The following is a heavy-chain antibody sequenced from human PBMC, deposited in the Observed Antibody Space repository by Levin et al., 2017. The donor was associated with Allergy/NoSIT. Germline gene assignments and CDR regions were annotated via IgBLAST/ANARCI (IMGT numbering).Heavy chain of an antibody. J-gene: IGHJ5*02. CDR2: IKEDGSGE. V-gene: IGHV3-7*04. CDR1: GFTFSRSS. Sequence: PSETLSLTCAASGFTFSRSSMSWVRQAPGEGLEWVANIKEDGSGENYVGSVKGRFTISRDNTKGSLFLEMNSLRAEDTAVYYCARDLGSSAWWGWFDPWGQGTRVTVSS. D-gene: IGHD6-13*01. CDR3: ARDLGSSAWWGWFDP.